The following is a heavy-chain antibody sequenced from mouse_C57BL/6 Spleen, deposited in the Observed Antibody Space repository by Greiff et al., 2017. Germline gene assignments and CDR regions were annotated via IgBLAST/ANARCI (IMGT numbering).Heavy chain of an antibody. CDR1: GFNIKNTY. CDR2: IDPANGNT. Sequence: VQLQQSVAELVRPGASVKLSCTASGFNIKNTYMHWVKQRPEQGLAWIGRIDPANGNTKYAPKFQGKATITADTSSNTAYLQLSSLTSEDTAIYYCARGDYSNYGLYYFDYWGQGTTLTVSS. CDR3: ARGDYSNYGLYYFDY. J-gene: IGHJ2*01. D-gene: IGHD2-5*01. V-gene: IGHV14-3*01.